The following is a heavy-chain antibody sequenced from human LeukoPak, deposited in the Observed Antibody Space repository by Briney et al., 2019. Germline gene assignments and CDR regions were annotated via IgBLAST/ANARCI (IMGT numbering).Heavy chain of an antibody. D-gene: IGHD4-17*01. CDR2: INHSGST. CDR3: ARGLIYYGDYGSADLWHAFDI. J-gene: IGHJ3*02. Sequence: PSETLSLTCAVYGGSFSGYYWSWIRQPPGKGLEWIGEINHSGSTNYNPSLKSRVTISVDTSKNQFSLKLSSVTAADTAVYYCARGLIYYGDYGSADLWHAFDIWGQGTMVTVSS. V-gene: IGHV4-34*01. CDR1: GGSFSGYY.